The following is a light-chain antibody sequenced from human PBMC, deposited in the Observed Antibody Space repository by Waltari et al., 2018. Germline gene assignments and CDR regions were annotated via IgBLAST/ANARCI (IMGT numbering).Light chain of an antibody. CDR3: QQYNTYPVT. CDR2: KAS. Sequence: IQMTQSPSTLSASVGDRVTITCRASQSMRIFFSWYPQKPGRAPKLLLSKASTLQSGVPSRFSGSGSGTEITLTISDLQPDDFATYYCQQYNTYPVTFGGGTKVEIK. V-gene: IGKV1-5*03. J-gene: IGKJ4*01. CDR1: QSMRIF.